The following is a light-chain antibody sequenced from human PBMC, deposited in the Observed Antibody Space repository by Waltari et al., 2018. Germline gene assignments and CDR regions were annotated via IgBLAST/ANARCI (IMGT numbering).Light chain of an antibody. J-gene: IGKJ2*01. V-gene: IGKV4-1*01. Sequence: DIVMTQSPDSLAVSLGERATINCKSIQSLFYTPTNQNYLSWFQQKAGQPPKLLLYRASSRESGVPDRFSGSGSGTDFTLTINSLQAEDVAVYYCQQYDSTPYTFGQGTKLEIK. CDR1: QSLFYTPTNQNY. CDR2: RAS. CDR3: QQYDSTPYT.